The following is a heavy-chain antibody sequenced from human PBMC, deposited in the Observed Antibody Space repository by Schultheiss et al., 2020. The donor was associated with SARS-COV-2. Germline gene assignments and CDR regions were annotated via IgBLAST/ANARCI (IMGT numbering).Heavy chain of an antibody. J-gene: IGHJ6*02. CDR3: ARGTSIAGRAGMDV. CDR2: IYYSGYP. V-gene: IGHV4-61*08. Sequence: SETLSLTCAVSGFSITTSVSCWSWIRQPPGKGLEWIGYIYYSGYPNYNPSLKSRVTMSVDTSKNQFSLKLSSVTAADTAVYYCARGTSIAGRAGMDVWGQGTTVTVSS. D-gene: IGHD6-6*01. CDR1: GFSITTSVSC.